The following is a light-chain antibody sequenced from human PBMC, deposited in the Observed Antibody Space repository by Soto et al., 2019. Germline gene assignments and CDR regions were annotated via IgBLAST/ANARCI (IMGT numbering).Light chain of an antibody. J-gene: IGLJ1*01. CDR3: AAWDDSLNGGV. Sequence: QSVLTQPPSASGTPGQRVTISCSGNSSNIGSNTVNWYQQLPGTAPKLLIYSNNQRPSGVPDRFSGSKSGTSASLAISGLQSEDEADYYCAAWDDSLNGGVFGTGTKVTVL. CDR1: SSNIGSNT. CDR2: SNN. V-gene: IGLV1-44*01.